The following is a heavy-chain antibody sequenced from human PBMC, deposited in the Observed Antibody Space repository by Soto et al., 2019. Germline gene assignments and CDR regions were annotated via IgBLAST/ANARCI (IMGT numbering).Heavy chain of an antibody. V-gene: IGHV2-70*01. Sequence: SGPTLVNPTQTLTLTCTFSGLSLSTSGMCVSWIRQPPGKALEWLALIDWDDDKYYSTSLKTRLTISKDTSKNQVVLTMTNMDPVDTATYYCARIRRDSRFYYYYYGMDVWGQGTTVTVSS. D-gene: IGHD2-15*01. CDR1: GLSLSTSGMC. CDR3: ARIRRDSRFYYYYYGMDV. J-gene: IGHJ6*02. CDR2: IDWDDDK.